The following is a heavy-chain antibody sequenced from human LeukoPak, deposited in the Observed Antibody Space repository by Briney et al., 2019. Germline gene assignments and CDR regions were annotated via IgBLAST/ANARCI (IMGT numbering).Heavy chain of an antibody. CDR1: GYTFTSYY. V-gene: IGHV1-46*01. CDR3: ARDRPHDAFDI. Sequence: ASVKVSCKASGYTFTSYYMHWVRQAPGQGLEWMGIINPSSDTTTYTQEFQGRVTMTRDTSTSTVYMELSSLRSEDTAMYYCARDRPHDAFDIWGQGTMVTVSS. CDR2: INPSSDTT. J-gene: IGHJ3*02.